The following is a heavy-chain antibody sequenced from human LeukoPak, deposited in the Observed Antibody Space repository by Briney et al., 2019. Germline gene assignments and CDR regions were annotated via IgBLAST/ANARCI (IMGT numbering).Heavy chain of an antibody. CDR3: ARGAAPGDF. J-gene: IGHJ4*02. CDR1: GDSVTTYY. CDR2: IYYSGNTRGST. Sequence: SETLSLTCTVSGDSVTTYYWSWVRQPPGKGLEWVGAIYYSGNTRGSTNYNPSLKSRVTMSVDTSKNQFSLRLTSVSAADTATYFCARGAAPGDFWGQGTLVIVSS. V-gene: IGHV4-59*02. D-gene: IGHD6-25*01.